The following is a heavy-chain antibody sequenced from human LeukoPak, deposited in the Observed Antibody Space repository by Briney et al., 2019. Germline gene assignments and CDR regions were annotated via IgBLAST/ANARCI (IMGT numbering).Heavy chain of an antibody. CDR2: IRYDGSNK. V-gene: IGHV3-30*02. CDR1: GFTFSSYV. D-gene: IGHD2-21*01. CDR3: AKDACGGDCYNFDY. Sequence: PGGSLRLSCAASGFTFSSYVMHWVRQAPGKGLEWVTFIRYDGSNKYYADSVKGRFTISRDNSKNTLYLQMNSLRAEDTAVYYCAKDACGGDCYNFDYWGQGTLVTVSS. J-gene: IGHJ4*02.